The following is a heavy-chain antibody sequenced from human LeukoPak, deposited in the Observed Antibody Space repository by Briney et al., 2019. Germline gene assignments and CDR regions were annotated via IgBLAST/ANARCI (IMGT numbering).Heavy chain of an antibody. CDR1: GFTFGDYA. CDR3: TRDDYY. D-gene: IGHD2-21*02. Sequence: GGSLRLSCTASGFTFGDYAISWVRQAPGKGLEWIALIRNKAYGGRTEYAASVKGRFTISRDDSKSIAYLQMNSLKTEDTAVYYCTRDDYYWGQGALVTVSS. CDR2: IRNKAYGGRT. J-gene: IGHJ4*02. V-gene: IGHV3-49*04.